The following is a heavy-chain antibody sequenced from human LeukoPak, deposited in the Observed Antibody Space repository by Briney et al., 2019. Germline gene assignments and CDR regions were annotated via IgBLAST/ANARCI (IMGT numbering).Heavy chain of an antibody. V-gene: IGHV3-48*01. J-gene: IGHJ4*02. CDR1: GFTFSSYS. Sequence: GGSLRLSCAASGFTFSSYSMNWARQAPGKGLEWVSYISSSSSTIYYADSVKGRFTISRDNAKNSLYLQMNSLRAEDTAVYYCARDLHSYGYWGQGTLVTVSS. D-gene: IGHD5-18*01. CDR2: ISSSSSTI. CDR3: ARDLHSYGY.